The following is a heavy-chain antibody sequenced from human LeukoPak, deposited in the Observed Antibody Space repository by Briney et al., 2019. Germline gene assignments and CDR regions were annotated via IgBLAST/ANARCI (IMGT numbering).Heavy chain of an antibody. J-gene: IGHJ4*02. CDR2: IYYSGST. CDR3: ARVYCSGGSCYHFDY. D-gene: IGHD2-15*01. V-gene: IGHV4-59*08. CDR1: GGSISSYY. Sequence: SETLSLTCTVSGGSISSYYWSWIRQPPGKGLEWIGYIYYSGSTNYNPSLKSRVTISVDTPKNQFSLKLSSVTAADTAVYYCARVYCSGGSCYHFDYWGQGTLVTVS.